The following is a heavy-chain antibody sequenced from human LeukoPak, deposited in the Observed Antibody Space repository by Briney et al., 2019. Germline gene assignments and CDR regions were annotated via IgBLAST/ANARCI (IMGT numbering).Heavy chain of an antibody. Sequence: PGGSLRLSCAASGLTFSSYAMSWVRQAPGKGLEWVSAISGVADRTYYADSVKGRFTISRDNSKNTLSLQMNSLRAEDAAIYYCAKESPYTSPRNYYFDYWGQGTLVTVSS. CDR1: GLTFSSYA. V-gene: IGHV3-23*01. J-gene: IGHJ4*02. D-gene: IGHD1-14*01. CDR3: AKESPYTSPRNYYFDY. CDR2: ISGVADRT.